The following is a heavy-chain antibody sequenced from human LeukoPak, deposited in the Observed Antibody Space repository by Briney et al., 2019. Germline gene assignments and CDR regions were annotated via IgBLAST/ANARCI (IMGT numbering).Heavy chain of an antibody. V-gene: IGHV3-21*01. J-gene: IGHJ4*02. D-gene: IGHD5-18*01. CDR2: ISSSSSYI. CDR3: ARADWDTAMIDY. CDR1: GFTFSSYS. Sequence: PGGSLRLSCVASGFTFSSYSMNWVRQAPGKGLEWVSSISSSSSYIYYADSVKGRFTISRDNAKNSLYLQMNSLRAEDTAVYYCARADWDTAMIDYWGQGTLVTVSS.